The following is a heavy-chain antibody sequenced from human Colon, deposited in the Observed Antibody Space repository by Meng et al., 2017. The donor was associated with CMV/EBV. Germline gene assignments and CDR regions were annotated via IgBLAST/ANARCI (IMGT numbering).Heavy chain of an antibody. V-gene: IGHV3-74*01. CDR2: VNREGSNT. CDR1: GFIFSDYW. J-gene: IGHJ4*02. D-gene: IGHD6-19*01. Sequence: GESLKIFCATSGFIFSDYWMHWVRQVPGKGLVWVSSVNREGSNTNYADSVKGRFTISRDNARNTLYLQMNSLRVEDTAVYYCAREERGSGWSADYWGQGTLVTVSS. CDR3: AREERGSGWSADY.